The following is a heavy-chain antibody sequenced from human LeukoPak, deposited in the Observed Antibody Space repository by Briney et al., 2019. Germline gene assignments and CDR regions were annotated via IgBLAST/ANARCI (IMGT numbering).Heavy chain of an antibody. Sequence: SVKVSCKASGGTFSSYAISWVRQAPGQGLEWMGGIIPIFGTANYAQKFQGRVTITADESTSTAYVELSSLRSEDTAVYYCARVMAVAGTVFDYWGQGTLVTVSS. CDR3: ARVMAVAGTVFDY. V-gene: IGHV1-69*13. D-gene: IGHD6-19*01. CDR1: GGTFSSYA. J-gene: IGHJ4*02. CDR2: IIPIFGTA.